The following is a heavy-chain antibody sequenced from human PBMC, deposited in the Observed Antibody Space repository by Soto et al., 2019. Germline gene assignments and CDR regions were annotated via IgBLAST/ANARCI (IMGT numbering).Heavy chain of an antibody. Sequence: GGPLTLSCAASGLLPINYSMHWVRQASGKEIEWLSSINGSLGYVHYADSVKGRFTFSRDNLGTSLYLQMNSLRAEDTAVYYCAGDGVHNYNEYNLDNWGLGTLVTVAS. J-gene: IGHJ4*02. CDR2: INGSLGYV. D-gene: IGHD4-4*01. V-gene: IGHV3-21*01. CDR3: AGDGVHNYNEYNLDN. CDR1: GLLPINYS.